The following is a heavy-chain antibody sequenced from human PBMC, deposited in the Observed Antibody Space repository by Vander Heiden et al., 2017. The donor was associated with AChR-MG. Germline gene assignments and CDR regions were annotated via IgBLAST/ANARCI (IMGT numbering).Heavy chain of an antibody. D-gene: IGHD3-9*01. CDR2: IVGSGGST. J-gene: IGHJ5*01. CDR3: AKDSYFDSTGYDS. V-gene: IGHV3-23*01. CDR1: GFTFDNYA. Sequence: EVLLLQSGGGLVQPGESLRLSCAASGFTFDNYAMSWVRQAPGKGLEWVSTIVGSGGSTYSADSVRGRFTISVDKSTNTLFLHMNHVRTEDTAMYHCAKDSYFDSTGYDSWGQGTLVTVSS.